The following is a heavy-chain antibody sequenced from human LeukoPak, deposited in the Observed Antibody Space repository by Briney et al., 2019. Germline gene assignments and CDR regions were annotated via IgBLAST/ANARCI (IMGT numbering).Heavy chain of an antibody. D-gene: IGHD2-21*01. CDR1: GFTFSSYA. CDR2: ISSNGGST. J-gene: IGHJ4*02. V-gene: IGHV3-64*01. Sequence: GGFLRLSCAASGFTFSSYAMHWVRQAPGKGLEYVSAISSNGGSTYYANSVKGRFTIYRDNSKNPLYLQMGRLRAEDMAVYYCARVAPARVYDYWGQGTLVTVSS. CDR3: ARVAPARVYDY.